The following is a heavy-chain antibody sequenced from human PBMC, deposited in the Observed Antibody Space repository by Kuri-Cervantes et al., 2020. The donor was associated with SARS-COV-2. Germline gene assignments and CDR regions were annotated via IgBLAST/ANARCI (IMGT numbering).Heavy chain of an antibody. CDR1: GGSISSGGYY. Sequence: SETLSLTCTVSGGSISSGGYYWSWIRQPPGKGLEWIGYIYHSGSTYYNPSLKSRVTISVDRSKNQFSLKLSSVTAADTAVYYCARPGAGYRRNPPDYWGQGTLVTVSS. J-gene: IGHJ4*02. CDR3: ARPGAGYRRNPPDY. V-gene: IGHV4-30-2*01. D-gene: IGHD6-13*01. CDR2: IYHSGST.